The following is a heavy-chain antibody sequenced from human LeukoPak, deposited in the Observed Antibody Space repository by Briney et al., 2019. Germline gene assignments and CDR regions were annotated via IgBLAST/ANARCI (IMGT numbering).Heavy chain of an antibody. J-gene: IGHJ4*02. CDR3: AKECWFGELFDY. Sequence: GGSLRLSCAASGFTFSSYGMHWVRQAPGKGLEWVAVISYDGSNKYYADSVKGRFTISRDNSKNTLYLQMNSLRAEDTAVYYCAKECWFGELFDYWGQGTLGTVSS. CDR1: GFTFSSYG. V-gene: IGHV3-30*18. CDR2: ISYDGSNK. D-gene: IGHD3-10*01.